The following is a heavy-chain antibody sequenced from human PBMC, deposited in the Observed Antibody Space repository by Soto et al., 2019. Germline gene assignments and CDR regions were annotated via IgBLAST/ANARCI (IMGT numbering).Heavy chain of an antibody. CDR1: GFTFSSYP. Sequence: GSLRLSCAASGFTFSSYPMSWVRQAPGKGLEWVSAISGSGGSTYYADSVKGRFTISRDNSKNTLYLQMNSLRAEDTAVYYCAKDLYYYDSSGYSLLFDYWGQGTLVTVSS. J-gene: IGHJ4*02. CDR3: AKDLYYYDSSGYSLLFDY. CDR2: ISGSGGST. V-gene: IGHV3-23*01. D-gene: IGHD3-22*01.